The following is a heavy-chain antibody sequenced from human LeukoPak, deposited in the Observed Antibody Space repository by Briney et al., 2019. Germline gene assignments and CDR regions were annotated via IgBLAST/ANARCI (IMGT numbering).Heavy chain of an antibody. CDR2: IYTSGST. V-gene: IGHV4-61*02. CDR3: ARDRDYGTGNHWSDP. CDR1: GGSISSGAYS. J-gene: IGHJ5*02. Sequence: SETLSLTCAVSGGSISSGAYSWSWIRQPAGKGLEWIGRIYTSGSTNYNPSLKSRVTISVDTSKNQFSLKLSSVTAADTAVYYCARDRDYGTGNHWSDPWGQGTLVTVSS. D-gene: IGHD3-10*01.